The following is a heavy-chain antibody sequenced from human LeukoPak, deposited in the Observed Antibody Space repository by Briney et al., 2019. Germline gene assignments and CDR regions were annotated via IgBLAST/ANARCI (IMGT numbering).Heavy chain of an antibody. Sequence: SVKVSCKASGGTFSSYAISWVRQAPGQGLEWMGRIIPIFGTANYAQKFQGRVTITTDESTSTAYMELSSLRSEDTAVYYCAMSYYYGSESYLNYFDYWGQGTLVTVSS. V-gene: IGHV1-69*05. CDR2: IIPIFGTA. D-gene: IGHD3-10*01. CDR3: AMSYYYGSESYLNYFDY. J-gene: IGHJ4*02. CDR1: GGTFSSYA.